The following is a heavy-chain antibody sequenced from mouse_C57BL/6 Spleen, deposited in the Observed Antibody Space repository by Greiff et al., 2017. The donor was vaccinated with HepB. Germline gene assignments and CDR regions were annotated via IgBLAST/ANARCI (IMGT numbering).Heavy chain of an antibody. CDR2: IYPGDGDT. J-gene: IGHJ3*01. CDR3: ARTDGYYERSWFAY. V-gene: IGHV1-80*01. Sequence: VQLQQSGAELVKPGASVKISCKASGYAFSSYWMNWVKQRPGKGLEWIGQIYPGDGDTNYNGKFKGKATLTADKSSSTAYMQLSSLTSEASAVYFCARTDGYYERSWFAYWGQGTLVTVSA. CDR1: GYAFSSYW. D-gene: IGHD2-3*01.